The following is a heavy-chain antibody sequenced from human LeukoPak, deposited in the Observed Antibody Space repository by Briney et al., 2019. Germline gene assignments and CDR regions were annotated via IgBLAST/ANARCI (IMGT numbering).Heavy chain of an antibody. CDR1: GYSFTDYY. Sequence: ASVKVSCTTSGYSFTDYYIHWERQAPGQGLEWMAWINTKTGRTSSARTFQGRVTMTRDPSITTVYMDMAWLTSDDTAIYFCARADFIDAGPYLIGPWGQGTLVTVSS. J-gene: IGHJ5*02. CDR3: ARADFIDAGPYLIGP. V-gene: IGHV1-2*02. CDR2: INTKTGRT. D-gene: IGHD3-3*01.